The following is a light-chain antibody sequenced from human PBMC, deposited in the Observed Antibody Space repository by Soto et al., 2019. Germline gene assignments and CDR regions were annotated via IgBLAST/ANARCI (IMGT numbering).Light chain of an antibody. V-gene: IGLV2-8*01. CDR3: SSYAGSTL. CDR2: EVI. CDR1: SSDVGGYNY. J-gene: IGLJ2*01. Sequence: QSALTQPPSASGSPGQSVTISCTGTSSDVGGYNYVSWYQQHPGKAPKLMIYEVIKRPSGVPDRFSGSKSGNTASLTVSGLQAEDEADYYCSSYAGSTLFGGGTKLTVL.